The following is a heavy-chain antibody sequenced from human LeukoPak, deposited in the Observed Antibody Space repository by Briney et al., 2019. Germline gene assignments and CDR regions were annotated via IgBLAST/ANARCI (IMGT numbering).Heavy chain of an antibody. CDR3: ARGGYSSSWYEVEAFDI. CDR1: GYTFTSYY. CDR2: INPNSGGT. V-gene: IGHV1-2*02. J-gene: IGHJ3*02. D-gene: IGHD6-13*01. Sequence: ASVKVSCKASGYTFTSYYIHWVRQAPGQGLEWMGWINPNSGGTNYAQKFQGRVTMTRDTSISTAYMELSRLRSDDTAVYYCARGGYSSSWYEVEAFDIWGQGTMVTVSS.